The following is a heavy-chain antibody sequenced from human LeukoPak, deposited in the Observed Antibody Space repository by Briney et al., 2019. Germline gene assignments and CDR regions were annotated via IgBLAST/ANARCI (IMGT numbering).Heavy chain of an antibody. V-gene: IGHV4-59*01. J-gene: IGHJ2*01. Sequence: PSETLSLTCTVSGGSISSYHWSWIRQPPGKGLEWVGYIYNSGSTNYNPSLKSRVTISVDTSKNQLSLKLSSVTAADTAVYYCAKDIAAAGTGWYFDLWGRGTLVTVSS. CDR2: IYNSGST. CDR3: AKDIAAAGTGWYFDL. D-gene: IGHD6-13*01. CDR1: GGSISSYH.